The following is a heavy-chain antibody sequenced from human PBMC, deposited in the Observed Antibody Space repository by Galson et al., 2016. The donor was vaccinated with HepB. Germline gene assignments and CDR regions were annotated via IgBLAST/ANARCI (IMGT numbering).Heavy chain of an antibody. Sequence: SVKVSCKASGYTFTGYYMHWVRQAPGQGLEWMGWINPNSGGTNYAQKFQGRVTMTRDTSISTAYMELSRLKSDGTAVYYCARGIIAALRVDPWGQGTLVTVSS. V-gene: IGHV1-2*02. CDR1: GYTFTGYY. CDR2: INPNSGGT. J-gene: IGHJ5*02. D-gene: IGHD6-6*01. CDR3: ARGIIAALRVDP.